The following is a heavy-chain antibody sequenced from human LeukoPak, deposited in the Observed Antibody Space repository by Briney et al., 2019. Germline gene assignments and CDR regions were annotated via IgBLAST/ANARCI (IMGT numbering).Heavy chain of an antibody. J-gene: IGHJ6*03. V-gene: IGHV3-23*01. D-gene: IGHD6-6*01. CDR2: ISGSGGTI. Sequence: GGSLRLSCAASGFTFSSYAMTWVRQVPGKGLEWVSSISGSGGTIDYVDSVKGRFTISRDNSKNTLYLQMNSLRAEDTAVYYCAKDREYGRTYYMDVWGKGTTVTVSS. CDR1: GFTFSSYA. CDR3: AKDREYGRTYYMDV.